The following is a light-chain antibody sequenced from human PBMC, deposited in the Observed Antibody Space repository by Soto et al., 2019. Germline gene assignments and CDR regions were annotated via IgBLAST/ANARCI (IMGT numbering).Light chain of an antibody. CDR1: QSVRSN. V-gene: IGKV3-15*01. J-gene: IGKJ5*01. CDR3: QQYNNWPAIT. CDR2: GAS. Sequence: EIVLTRSPGALSLSPGERATLSCRASQSVRSNLAWYQQNPGQAPRLLIYGASTRATAIPARFSGSGSGTEFTLTISSLQSEDFALYYCQQYNNWPAITFGQGTLLEI.